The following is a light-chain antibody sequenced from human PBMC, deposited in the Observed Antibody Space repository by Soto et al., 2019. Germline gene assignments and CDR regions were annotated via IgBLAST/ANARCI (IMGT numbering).Light chain of an antibody. Sequence: QSVLAQPASVSGSPGQSITLSCTGTSSDVGSYNLVSWYQQHPGKAPKLMIYEGSKRPSGVSNRFSGSKSGNTASLTISGLQAEDEDDYDCCSFAGSNPCGFGT. CDR1: SSDVGSYNL. CDR2: EGS. V-gene: IGLV2-23*01. J-gene: IGLJ1*01. CDR3: CSFAGSNPCG.